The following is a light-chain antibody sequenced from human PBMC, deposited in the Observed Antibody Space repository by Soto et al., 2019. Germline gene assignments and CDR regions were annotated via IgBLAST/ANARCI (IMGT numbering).Light chain of an antibody. CDR2: DVS. J-gene: IGLJ1*01. CDR3: CPYTGRRTHV. Sequence: QSVLTQPASVSGSPGQSITISCTGTSSDVGGYNFVSWYQQHPGKAPKLIIYDVSNRPSGVSYRFSGSKSGNTASLTISGLQAEDEADYYRCPYTGRRTHVFGPGTKDPV. V-gene: IGLV2-14*01. CDR1: SSDVGGYNF.